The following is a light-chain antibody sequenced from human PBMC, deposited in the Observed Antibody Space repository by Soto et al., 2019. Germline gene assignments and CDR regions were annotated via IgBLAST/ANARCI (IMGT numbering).Light chain of an antibody. J-gene: IGKJ3*01. CDR2: GAS. V-gene: IGKV3-20*01. CDR1: QSVSSSY. Sequence: EIVLTQSPGTLSLSPGERATLSCRASQSVSSSYLAWYQQKPGQAPRLLIYGASSRATGIPDRFSGSGSGTDLTRTISRLEPEDCGVYYCQQYGSSLFTFGPRTTVHIK. CDR3: QQYGSSLFT.